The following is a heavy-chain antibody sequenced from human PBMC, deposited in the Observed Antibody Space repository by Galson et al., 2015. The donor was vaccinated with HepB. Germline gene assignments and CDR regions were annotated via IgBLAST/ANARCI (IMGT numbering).Heavy chain of an antibody. V-gene: IGHV2-5*02. CDR1: GFSFSTHGVG. D-gene: IGHD2-21*01. J-gene: IGHJ4*02. CDR2: NYWDDDK. CDR3: AHLKPYSGCFDY. Sequence: VKPTQTLTLTCTFSGFSFSTHGVGVGWIRQPPGKALEWLAVNYWDDDKNYSPSLKSRLTITKDASKNQVVLTLANLDPVDTGTYFCAHLKPYSGCFDYWGQGTLVTVSS.